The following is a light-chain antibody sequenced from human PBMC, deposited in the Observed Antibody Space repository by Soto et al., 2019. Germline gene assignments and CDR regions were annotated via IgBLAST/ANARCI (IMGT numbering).Light chain of an antibody. J-gene: IGLJ1*01. CDR1: SSDGGGYNY. CDR2: EVS. V-gene: IGLV2-14*01. Sequence: QSALTQPASVSGSPGQSITISCTGTSSDGGGYNYVSWYQQHPGKAPKLMIYEVSNRPSGGSNRFSGSKSGNTASLTISGLQAEDEADYYCSSYTSSSTYVFGTGTKVTVL. CDR3: SSYTSSSTYV.